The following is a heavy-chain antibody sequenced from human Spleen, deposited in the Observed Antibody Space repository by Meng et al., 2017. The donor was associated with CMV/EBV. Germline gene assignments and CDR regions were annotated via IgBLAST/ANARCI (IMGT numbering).Heavy chain of an antibody. J-gene: IGHJ5*02. CDR1: ASISSCDFF. Sequence: ASISSCDFFWTWIRQSPGKGLEWIVYIYSTGRSYYNPSLKSRLTLSIDTSKNHFSLRLSSVTAADTALYFCARGDSHVAVRGTWFDPWGQGTLVTVSS. CDR2: IYSTGRS. V-gene: IGHV4-30-4*08. D-gene: IGHD2-21*02. CDR3: ARGDSHVAVRGTWFDP.